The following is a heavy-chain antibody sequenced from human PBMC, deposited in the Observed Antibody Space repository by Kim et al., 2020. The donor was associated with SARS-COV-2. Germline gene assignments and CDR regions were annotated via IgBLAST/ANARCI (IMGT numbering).Heavy chain of an antibody. J-gene: IGHJ4*02. Sequence: SETLSLTCTVSGGSISSSSYYWGWIRQPPGKGLEWIGSIYYSGSTYYNPSLKSRVTISVDTSKNQFSLKLSSVTAADTAVYYCARDITMVRGVIRDYWGQGTLVTVSS. CDR3: ARDITMVRGVIRDY. CDR2: IYYSGST. D-gene: IGHD3-10*01. V-gene: IGHV4-39*07. CDR1: GGSISSSSYY.